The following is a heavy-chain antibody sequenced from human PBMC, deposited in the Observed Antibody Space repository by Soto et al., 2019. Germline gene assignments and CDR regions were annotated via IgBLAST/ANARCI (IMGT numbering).Heavy chain of an antibody. Sequence: GESLKISCEASGYMFPIDHISWVRQMPGKVLEWVGKIDPSDSRTMYRPSSRARITISVDKSMNTAYLEWGRLKASDTAMYYCSRHDSTSDFDFWGQGTLVTVSS. CDR1: GYMFPIDH. D-gene: IGHD1-26*01. CDR3: SRHDSTSDFDF. CDR2: IDPSDSRT. J-gene: IGHJ4*02. V-gene: IGHV5-10-1*01.